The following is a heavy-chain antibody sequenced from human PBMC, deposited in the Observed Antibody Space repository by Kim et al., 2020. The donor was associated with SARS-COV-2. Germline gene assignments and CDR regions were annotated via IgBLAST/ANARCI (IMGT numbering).Heavy chain of an antibody. CDR3: ARTDTAMVDFDY. Sequence: KYSQKFQGTVTITRDTSASTAYMELSSLRSEDTAVYYCARTDTAMVDFDYWGQGTLVTVSS. D-gene: IGHD5-18*01. J-gene: IGHJ4*02. V-gene: IGHV1-3*01.